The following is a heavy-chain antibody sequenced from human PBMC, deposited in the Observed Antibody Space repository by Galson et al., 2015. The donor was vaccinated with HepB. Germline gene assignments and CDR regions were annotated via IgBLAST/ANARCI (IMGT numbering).Heavy chain of an antibody. V-gene: IGHV4-4*07. CDR2: IYTSGST. CDR3: ARGEGGLSSFDY. Sequence: ETLSLTCIVSGAYISSHYWSWIRQPAGKGLEWIGRIYTSGSTNYNPSHKSRVTMSVDTSKNQFSLKLSSVTAADTAVYYCARGEGGLSSFDYWGQGTLVTVSS. J-gene: IGHJ4*02. CDR1: GAYISSHY. D-gene: IGHD3-16*01.